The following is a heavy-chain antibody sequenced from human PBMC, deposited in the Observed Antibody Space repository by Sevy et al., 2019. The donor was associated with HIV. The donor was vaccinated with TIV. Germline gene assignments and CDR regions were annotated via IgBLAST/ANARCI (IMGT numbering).Heavy chain of an antibody. Sequence: SETLSLTCNVSGGSMVQRYWSWLRQSPGKRLEWIGHKFHSGDPKYNPSLQSRATISSDGSKSEVTLKLRSVTAADTATYFCARNEGFESSFYYGMDVWGQGIKVTVSS. CDR3: ARNEGFESSFYYGMDV. V-gene: IGHV4-59*11. J-gene: IGHJ6*02. D-gene: IGHD2-2*01. CDR2: KFHSGDP. CDR1: GGSMVQRY.